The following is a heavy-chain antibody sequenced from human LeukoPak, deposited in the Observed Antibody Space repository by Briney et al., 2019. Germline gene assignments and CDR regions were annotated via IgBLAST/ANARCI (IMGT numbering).Heavy chain of an antibody. J-gene: IGHJ4*02. D-gene: IGHD4-17*01. CDR2: ISAYNGNT. V-gene: IGHV1-18*01. Sequence: ASVKVSCTASGYTFTSYGISWVRQAPGQGLEWMGLISAYNGNTNYAQKLQGRVTMTTDTSTSTAYMELRSLKSDDTDVYYCARDRGAPPPCYGDYAVIDYWGQGTLVTVSS. CDR3: ARDRGAPPPCYGDYAVIDY. CDR1: GYTFTSYG.